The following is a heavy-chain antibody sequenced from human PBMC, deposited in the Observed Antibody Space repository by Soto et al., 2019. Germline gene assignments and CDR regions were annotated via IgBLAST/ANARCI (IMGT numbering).Heavy chain of an antibody. Sequence: PGWSLRLSCAASGFSFSSYSMNWVRQAPGKGLEWVASISAASGYITYADSLKGRFTISRDNAKSSLYLQVSSLRAEDTAVYYSARGGSLLEWFEPRSMSYGMDVWGQGTTVIVSS. D-gene: IGHD3-3*01. CDR3: ARGGSLLEWFEPRSMSYGMDV. CDR1: GFSFSSYS. J-gene: IGHJ6*02. V-gene: IGHV3-21*04. CDR2: ISAASGYI.